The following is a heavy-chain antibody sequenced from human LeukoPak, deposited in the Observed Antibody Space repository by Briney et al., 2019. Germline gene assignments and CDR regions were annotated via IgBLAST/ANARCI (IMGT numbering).Heavy chain of an antibody. CDR1: GFTFSSYA. CDR3: ARGYYYESSGYYVWGY. Sequence: GGSLRLSCAASGFTFSSYALHWVRQAPGKGLEWVALISYNGNNKYYADSVKGRFTIPRDNSKNTLYLQMNSLRAEDTAVYYCARGYYYESSGYYVWGYWGQGTLVTVSS. J-gene: IGHJ4*02. D-gene: IGHD3-22*01. CDR2: ISYNGNNK. V-gene: IGHV3-30*04.